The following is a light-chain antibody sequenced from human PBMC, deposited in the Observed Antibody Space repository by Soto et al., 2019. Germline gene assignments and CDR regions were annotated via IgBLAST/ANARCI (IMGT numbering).Light chain of an antibody. J-gene: IGKJ1*01. CDR2: KAS. CDR3: QQYKSYSWT. V-gene: IGKV1-5*03. CDR1: QTISSW. Sequence: GSEEDRVPFTWRASQTISSWLAWYQQKPGKAPKLLIYKASTLKSGVPSRFSGSGSGTEFTLSISSLQLDDVATYYCQQYKSYSWTCGQGTKVDIK.